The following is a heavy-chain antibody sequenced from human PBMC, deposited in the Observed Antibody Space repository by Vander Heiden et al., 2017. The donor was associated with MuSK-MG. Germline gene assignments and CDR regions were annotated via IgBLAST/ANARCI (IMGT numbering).Heavy chain of an antibody. CDR2: IYYSGST. CDR1: GGSISSSSYY. D-gene: IGHD3-22*01. CDR3: ARLWGYYLTGVDY. V-gene: IGHV4-39*01. J-gene: IGHJ4*02. Sequence: QPQLQESGPGLVKPSETLSLTCTVSGGSISSSSYYWGWIRQPPGKGLEWIGSIYYSGSTYYNLSLKSRVTISVDTSKNQFSLKLSSVTAADTAVYYCARLWGYYLTGVDYWGQGTLVTVSS.